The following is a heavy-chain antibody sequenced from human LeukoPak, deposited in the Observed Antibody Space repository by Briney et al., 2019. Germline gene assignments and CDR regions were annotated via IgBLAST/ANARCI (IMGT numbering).Heavy chain of an antibody. CDR2: IYPGDSDT. CDR1: GYSFTSYW. D-gene: IGHD3-22*01. CDR3: ARLEVAYYYDSSGYS. V-gene: IGHV5-51*01. Sequence: GESLKISCKGSGYSFTSYWIGWVRQMPGKGLEWMGIIYPGDSDTRYSPSFQGQVTISADKSISTAYLQWSGLKASDTAMYYCARLEVAYYYDSSGYSWGQGTLVTVSS. J-gene: IGHJ5*02.